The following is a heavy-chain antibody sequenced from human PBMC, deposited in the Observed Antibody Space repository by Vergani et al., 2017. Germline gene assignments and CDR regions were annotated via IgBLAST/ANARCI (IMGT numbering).Heavy chain of an antibody. J-gene: IGHJ2*01. D-gene: IGHD3-16*01. Sequence: QLQLQESGPGLVKASETLSLTCTVSGDSIISRSYYWGWIRQPPGKGLEWIGSIYNSGNGDSSSSLKSRVTISADTSKDQFSLRLTSVNAADTAGYYCASGKYYSDSTSHFRGRYFHVGGRGTRDSV. V-gene: IGHV4-39*01. CDR2: IYNSGNG. CDR3: ASGKYYSDSTSHFRGRYFHV. CDR1: GDSIISRSYY.